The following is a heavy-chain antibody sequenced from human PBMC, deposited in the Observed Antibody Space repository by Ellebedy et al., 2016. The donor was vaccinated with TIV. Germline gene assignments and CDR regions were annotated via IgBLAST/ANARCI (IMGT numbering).Heavy chain of an antibody. J-gene: IGHJ3*02. D-gene: IGHD1-14*01. CDR1: GFTFTDYY. Sequence: AASVKVSCQASGFTFTDYYLDWVRQAPEEGLEWMGWINPNTGGTTFAQKFQGRVAMTRDTSISTAYMELSRLTSDDTAVYYCARARASPDRVFDIWGQGTLVTVSS. CDR2: INPNTGGT. V-gene: IGHV1-2*02. CDR3: ARARASPDRVFDI.